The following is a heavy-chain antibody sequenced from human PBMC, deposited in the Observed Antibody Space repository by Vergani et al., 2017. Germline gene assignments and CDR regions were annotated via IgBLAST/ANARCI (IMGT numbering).Heavy chain of an antibody. Sequence: EVQLLESGGGLVQPGGSLRLSCAASGFTFSSYAMSWVRQAPGKGLEWVSAISWDGGSTYYADSVKGRFTISRDNSKNSLYLQMNSLRTEDTALYYCATSLYYYDSSGSNAFDIWGQGTMVTVSS. CDR1: GFTFSSYA. CDR3: ATSLYYYDSSGSNAFDI. J-gene: IGHJ3*02. CDR2: ISWDGGST. D-gene: IGHD3-22*01. V-gene: IGHV3-43*02.